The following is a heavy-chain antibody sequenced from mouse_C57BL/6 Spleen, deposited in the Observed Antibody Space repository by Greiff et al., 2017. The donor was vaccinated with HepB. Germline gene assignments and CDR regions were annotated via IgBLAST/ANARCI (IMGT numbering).Heavy chain of an antibody. V-gene: IGHV10-1*01. CDR3: VIPLGAMDY. Sequence: DVQLVESGGGLVQPKGSLKLSCAASGFSFNTYAMNWVRQAPGKGLEWVARIRSKSNNYATYYADSVKDRFTISRDDSESMLYLQMNNLKTEDTAMYYCVIPLGAMDYWGQRTSVTVSS. CDR2: IRSKSNNYAT. J-gene: IGHJ4*01. CDR1: GFSFNTYA.